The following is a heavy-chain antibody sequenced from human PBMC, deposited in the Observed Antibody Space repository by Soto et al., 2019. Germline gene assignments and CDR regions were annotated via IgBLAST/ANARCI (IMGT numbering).Heavy chain of an antibody. Sequence: GASVKVSCKASGYTFTGYYMHWVRQAPGQGLEWMGWINPNSGGTNYAQKFQGWVTMTRDTSISTAYMELSRLRSDDTAVYYCAAVDPDNWNDRHYYYYGMDVWGQGTTVTVSS. D-gene: IGHD1-1*01. CDR3: AAVDPDNWNDRHYYYYGMDV. CDR2: INPNSGGT. V-gene: IGHV1-2*04. J-gene: IGHJ6*02. CDR1: GYTFTGYY.